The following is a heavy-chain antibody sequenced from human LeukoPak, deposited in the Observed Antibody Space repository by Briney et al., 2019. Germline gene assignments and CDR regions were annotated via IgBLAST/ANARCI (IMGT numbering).Heavy chain of an antibody. J-gene: IGHJ4*02. Sequence: PSETLSLTCNISGGSISIYHWNWIRQPPGKGLEWIGSVYYSGSTNYNPSLKSRVTISVDTFKNHFSLMLTSVTAADTAVYYCARNNDVRSGYFDSWGQGTRVTVSS. CDR2: VYYSGST. CDR1: GGSISIYH. D-gene: IGHD3-3*01. V-gene: IGHV4-59*01. CDR3: ARNNDVRSGYFDS.